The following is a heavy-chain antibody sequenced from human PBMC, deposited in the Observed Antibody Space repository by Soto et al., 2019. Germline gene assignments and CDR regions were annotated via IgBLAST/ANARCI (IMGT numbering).Heavy chain of an antibody. Sequence: GSLRLSCAASGFTFSSYAMSWVRQAPGKGLEWVSAISGSGGSTYYADSVKGRFTISRDNSKNTLYLQMNSLRAEDTAVYYCAKARGPEITYYYDSSGYWDPFPYGMDVWGQGATVTVSS. CDR1: GFTFSSYA. D-gene: IGHD3-22*01. V-gene: IGHV3-23*01. CDR3: AKARGPEITYYYDSSGYWDPFPYGMDV. CDR2: ISGSGGST. J-gene: IGHJ6*02.